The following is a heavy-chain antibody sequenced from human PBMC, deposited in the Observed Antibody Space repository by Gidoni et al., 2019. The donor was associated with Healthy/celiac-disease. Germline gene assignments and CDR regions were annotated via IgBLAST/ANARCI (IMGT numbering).Heavy chain of an antibody. Sequence: QVQLQESGPALVKPSQTLSLNCTGPVGSISSCSYYWSWIRPPAGKGLEWSGRIYTRWSTNYNPSLKRRVTISVETSKNPFSLKLSSVTAADTAVYYCARAPLLWFGESIDFDYWGQGTLVTVSS. CDR1: VGSISSCSYY. CDR3: ARAPLLWFGESIDFDY. J-gene: IGHJ4*02. V-gene: IGHV4-61*02. CDR2: IYTRWST. D-gene: IGHD3-10*01.